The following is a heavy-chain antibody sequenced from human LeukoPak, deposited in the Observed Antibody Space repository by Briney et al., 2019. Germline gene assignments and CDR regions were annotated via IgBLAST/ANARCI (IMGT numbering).Heavy chain of an antibody. CDR1: GFTFSSYW. CDR3: AKSESRYSYGQFDY. CDR2: INSDGSST. D-gene: IGHD5-18*01. Sequence: GGSLRLSCAASGFTFSSYWMHWVRQAPGKGLVWVSRINSDGSSTSYADSVKGRFTISRDNSKNTLYLQMNSLRAEDTAVYYCAKSESRYSYGQFDYWGQGTLVTVSS. J-gene: IGHJ4*02. V-gene: IGHV3-74*01.